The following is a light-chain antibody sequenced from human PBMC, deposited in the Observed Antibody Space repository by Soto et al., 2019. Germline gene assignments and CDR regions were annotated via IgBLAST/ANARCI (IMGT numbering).Light chain of an antibody. CDR3: QHYVGGPTVT. V-gene: IGKV3-20*01. J-gene: IGKJ5*01. CDR1: QSVSSSY. Sequence: EIVLTQSPGTLSLSPGERATLSCRASQSVSSSYLAWYQQKPGQAPRLLIYGASSRATGIPDRFSGSGSGTYFTLTISRLEPEDFALYYCQHYVGGPTVTFGQGTRLEIK. CDR2: GAS.